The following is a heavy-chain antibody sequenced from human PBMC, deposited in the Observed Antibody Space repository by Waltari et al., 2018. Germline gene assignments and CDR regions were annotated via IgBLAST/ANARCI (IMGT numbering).Heavy chain of an antibody. D-gene: IGHD2-15*01. CDR2: IYYSGCT. CDR3: AREGVVVAAKGIDP. Sequence: QLQLQESGPGLVKPSETLSLTCTVSGGSISSSSYYWGWLRQPPGTGLEWIGSIYYSGCTYYNPSLKSRVTRSVDTSKNQFSLQLSAVTGADTAVYYCAREGVVVAAKGIDPWGQGTLVTVSS. J-gene: IGHJ5*02. V-gene: IGHV4-39*07. CDR1: GGSISSSSYY.